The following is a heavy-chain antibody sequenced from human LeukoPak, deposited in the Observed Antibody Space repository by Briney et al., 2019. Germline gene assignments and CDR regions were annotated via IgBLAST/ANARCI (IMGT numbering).Heavy chain of an antibody. V-gene: IGHV3-74*01. J-gene: IGHJ6*02. CDR2: LDLVGTTT. D-gene: IGHD3-16*01. CDR3: TSGLIV. CDR1: GFTFSSYW. Sequence: AGGSLRLSCAASGFTFSSYWMHWVRKAPGMGLVWVSRLDLVGTTTNYANSVKGRFTISRDNAKNTPYLQMNSLRAADTAVYYCTSGLIVWGRGSTVTVSS.